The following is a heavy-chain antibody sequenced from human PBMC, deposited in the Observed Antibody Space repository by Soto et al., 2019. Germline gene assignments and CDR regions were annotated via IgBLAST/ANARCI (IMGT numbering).Heavy chain of an antibody. CDR2: FSTSGNT. CDR3: AGRGEYSRGYYFEY. V-gene: IGHV4-4*07. J-gene: IGHJ4*02. D-gene: IGHD3-22*01. CDR1: GGSISNHY. Sequence: SETLSLTCSVSGGSISNHYWNWIRQPAGKGLEWIGRFSTSGNTNYNPSLKSRVTISVDTSRDQFSLRLSSLTAADTAVYYCAGRGEYSRGYYFEYWGQGALVTVSS.